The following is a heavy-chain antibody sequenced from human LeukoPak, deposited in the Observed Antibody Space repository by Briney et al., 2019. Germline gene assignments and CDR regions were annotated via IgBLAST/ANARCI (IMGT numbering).Heavy chain of an antibody. CDR3: ARRRVSEGSNWFDP. Sequence: PSETLSLTCTVSGGSISSYYWSWIRQPPGKGLEWIGYIYYSGSTNYNPSLKSRVTISVDTSKNQFSLKLSSVTAADTAVYYCARRRVSEGSNWFDPWGQGTLVTVSS. D-gene: IGHD1-26*01. V-gene: IGHV4-59*01. CDR2: IYYSGST. CDR1: GGSISSYY. J-gene: IGHJ5*02.